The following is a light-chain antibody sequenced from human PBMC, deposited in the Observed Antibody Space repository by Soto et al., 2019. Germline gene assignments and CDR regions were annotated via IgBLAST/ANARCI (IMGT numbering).Light chain of an antibody. CDR2: DAS. Sequence: DIQMTQSPSTLSASVGDRVTITCRASQSLSNWLAWYQQKPGKAPKLLIYDASTLESGVPSRFSGSGSGTEFTLTISSLQPDDFATYYCQQYNSYSSMFGQATKVDIK. J-gene: IGKJ1*01. CDR1: QSLSNW. CDR3: QQYNSYSSM. V-gene: IGKV1-5*01.